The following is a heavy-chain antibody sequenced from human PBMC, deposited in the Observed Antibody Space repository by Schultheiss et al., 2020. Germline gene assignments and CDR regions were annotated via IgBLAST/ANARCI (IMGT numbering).Heavy chain of an antibody. CDR2: IYTSGST. CDR3: ATNGKDYYDSSGYYWNWYFDL. J-gene: IGHJ2*01. CDR1: GGSISSYY. Sequence: ETLSLTCTVSGGSISSYYWSWIRQPAGKGLEWIGRIYTSGSTNYNPSLKSRVTISVDTSKNQFSLKLSSVTAADTAVYYCATNGKDYYDSSGYYWNWYFDLWGRGTLVTVSS. D-gene: IGHD3-22*01. V-gene: IGHV4-4*07.